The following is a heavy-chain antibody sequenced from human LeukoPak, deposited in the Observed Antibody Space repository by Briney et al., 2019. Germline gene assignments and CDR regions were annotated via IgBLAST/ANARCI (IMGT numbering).Heavy chain of an antibody. CDR3: AREADIVSFDL. D-gene: IGHD3-16*02. J-gene: IGHJ2*01. CDR1: GYTFTVNH. Sequence: ASVKVSCKASGYTFTVNHVHWVRQAPGQGLEWMGWNDPNSGGTKYAQKFQDRVAMTSDTSISTANMELSGLRSDDTAVYFCAREADIVSFDLWGRGTLVTVSS. CDR2: NDPNSGGT. V-gene: IGHV1-2*02.